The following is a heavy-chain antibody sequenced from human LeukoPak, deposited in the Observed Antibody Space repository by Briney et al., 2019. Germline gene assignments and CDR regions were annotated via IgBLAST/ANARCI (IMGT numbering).Heavy chain of an antibody. CDR2: MYYSGNT. CDR3: ARGGQWLAPGPDY. J-gene: IGHJ4*02. V-gene: IGHV4-31*03. Sequence: SQTLSLTCTVSGASISSGGYYWSWIRQHPEKGLEWIGYMYYSGNTYYNPSLKSRVTISVDTSKNQFSLRLSSVTAADTAMYYCARGGQWLAPGPDYWGQGTLVTVSS. D-gene: IGHD6-19*01. CDR1: GASISSGGYY.